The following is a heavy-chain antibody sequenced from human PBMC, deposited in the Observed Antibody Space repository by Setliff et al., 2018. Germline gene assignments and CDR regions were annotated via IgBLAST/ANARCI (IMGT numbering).Heavy chain of an antibody. Sequence: GESLKISCKGSGYRFSSHWIGWVRQMPGKGLEWMGIIYPGDSDARYSPSFQGQVTISADKSISTAYLQWSSLKASDTAMYYCASSSGSSSNDAFDIWGQGTTVTVSS. V-gene: IGHV5-51*01. D-gene: IGHD1-26*01. CDR2: IYPGDSDA. J-gene: IGHJ3*02. CDR1: GYRFSSHW. CDR3: ASSSGSSSNDAFDI.